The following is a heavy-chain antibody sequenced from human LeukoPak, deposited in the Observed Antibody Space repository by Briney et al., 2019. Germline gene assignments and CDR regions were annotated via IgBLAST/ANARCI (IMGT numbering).Heavy chain of an antibody. D-gene: IGHD1-1*01. CDR3: AREGTAGTNLNWFDP. V-gene: IGHV4-59*01. CDR2: ISYSGST. Sequence: SETLCLTCTVSGGSISSYYWSWIRQPPGKGLEWIGDISYSGSTNFNASLKSRVSISVDTSKSQLSLKLSSVTAADTAVYYCAREGTAGTNLNWFDPWGQGTLVTVSS. CDR1: GGSISSYY. J-gene: IGHJ5*02.